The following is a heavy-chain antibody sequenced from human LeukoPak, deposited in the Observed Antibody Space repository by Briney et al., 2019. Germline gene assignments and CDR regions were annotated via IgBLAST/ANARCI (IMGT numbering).Heavy chain of an antibody. J-gene: IGHJ6*02. CDR1: GFTFSSYD. CDR2: IGPGGDT. V-gene: IGHV3-13*04. CDR3: ARVGAFVWGVDYYYGMDV. Sequence: PGGSLRLSCAASGFTFSSYDMHSVRQATGKGLEWISAIGPGGDTHYPGSVKGRFTISRDNAKNSLYLQMSSLRAGDTAVYYCARVGAFVWGVDYYYGMDVWGQGTTVTVSS. D-gene: IGHD3-10*01.